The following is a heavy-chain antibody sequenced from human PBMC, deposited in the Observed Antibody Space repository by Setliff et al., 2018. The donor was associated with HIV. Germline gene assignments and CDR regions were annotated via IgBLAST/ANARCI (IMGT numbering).Heavy chain of an antibody. CDR1: SGSISSGTYY. J-gene: IGHJ4*01. V-gene: IGHV4-31*03. Sequence: PSETLSLTCTVSSGSISSGTYYWSWIRQYPGKGLEWIGYIDYSESAFYNPSLKSRITISRDTSKNQFSLRMNSVTAADTAVYYCAREGKTALVTKYFDYWGHGKLVTVSS. D-gene: IGHD5-18*01. CDR3: AREGKTALVTKYFDY. CDR2: IDYSESA.